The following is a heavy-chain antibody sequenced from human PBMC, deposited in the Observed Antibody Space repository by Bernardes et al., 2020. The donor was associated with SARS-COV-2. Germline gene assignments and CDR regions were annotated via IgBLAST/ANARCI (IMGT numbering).Heavy chain of an antibody. CDR2: IYYSGST. Sequence: SETLSLTCTVSGGSISSYYWSWIRQPPGKGLEWIGYIYYSGSTNYNPSLKSRVTISVDTSKNQFSLKLSSVTAADTAVYYCARDARGWLQFGNWYFDLWGRGTLVTVSS. V-gene: IGHV4-59*01. J-gene: IGHJ2*01. CDR3: ARDARGWLQFGNWYFDL. CDR1: GGSISSYY. D-gene: IGHD5-12*01.